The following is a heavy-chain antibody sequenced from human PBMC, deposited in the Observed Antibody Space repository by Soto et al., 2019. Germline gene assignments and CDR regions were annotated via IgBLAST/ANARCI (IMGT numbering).Heavy chain of an antibody. J-gene: IGHJ4*02. D-gene: IGHD4-17*01. CDR2: ISSSGDIP. CDR1: GFTFTTFA. V-gene: IGHV3-23*01. Sequence: EVQLLESGGGLVQPGGSLRLSCEASGFTFTTFAMSWVRQPPGRGLEWVSGISSSGDIPYYADSVKGRFTISRDQSKKTVYLQMNSLRAEDTALYYCAKVNSIVGDGDHDYWGQGTLVSVSS. CDR3: AKVNSIVGDGDHDY.